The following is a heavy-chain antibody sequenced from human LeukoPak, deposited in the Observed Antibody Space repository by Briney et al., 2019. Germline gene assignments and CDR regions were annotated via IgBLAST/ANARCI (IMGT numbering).Heavy chain of an antibody. CDR1: GFKFRDFD. CDR3: VRDVAF. J-gene: IGHJ4*02. Sequence: AGGSLRLCCKTSGFKFRDFDMDWVRQAPGKGLEWVAHISYDGTKEYYADSVKGRFSISRDNSQDTVYLQLSSLTTEDTARYYCVRDVAFWGQGTLIIVSS. CDR2: ISYDGTKE. V-gene: IGHV3-30*03.